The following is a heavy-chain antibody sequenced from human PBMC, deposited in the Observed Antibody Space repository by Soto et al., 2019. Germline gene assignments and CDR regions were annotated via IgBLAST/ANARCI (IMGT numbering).Heavy chain of an antibody. D-gene: IGHD2-2*01. J-gene: IGHJ6*02. CDR3: ARDQVVVPAATYYYYGMDV. Sequence: QVQLQESGPGLVKPSQTLSLTCTVSGGSISSGGYYWSWIRQHPGKGLEWIGYIYYSGSTYYNPSLKSRVTISVDTSKNQFSLKLSSVTAADTAVYYCARDQVVVPAATYYYYGMDVWGQGTTVTVSS. V-gene: IGHV4-31*03. CDR1: GGSISSGGYY. CDR2: IYYSGST.